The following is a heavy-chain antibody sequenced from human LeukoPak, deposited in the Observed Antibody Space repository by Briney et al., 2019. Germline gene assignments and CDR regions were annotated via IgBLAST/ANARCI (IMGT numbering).Heavy chain of an antibody. CDR2: ISSSSSYI. V-gene: IGHV3-21*01. CDR3: ARDQYCSSTSCPPEWFDP. J-gene: IGHJ5*02. Sequence: PGGSLRLSCAASGFTFSSYSMNWVRQAPGKGLEWVSSISSSSSYIYYADSVKGRFIISRDNAKNSLYLQMNSLRAEDTAVYYCARDQYCSSTSCPPEWFDPWGQGTLVTVSS. D-gene: IGHD2-2*01. CDR1: GFTFSSYS.